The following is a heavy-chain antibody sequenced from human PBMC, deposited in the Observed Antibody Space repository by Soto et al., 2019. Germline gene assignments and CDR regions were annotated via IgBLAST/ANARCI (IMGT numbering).Heavy chain of an antibody. J-gene: IGHJ4*02. CDR1: GGSISSSSYY. D-gene: IGHD6-19*01. CDR2: IYYSGST. V-gene: IGHV4-39*01. Sequence: PSETLSLTCTVSGGSISSSSYYWGWIRQPPGKGLEWIGSIYYSGSTYYNPSLKSRVTISVDTSKNQFSLKLSSVTAADTAVYYYASCPSGWDIWDTNFDYWGQGTLVTVSS. CDR3: ASCPSGWDIWDTNFDY.